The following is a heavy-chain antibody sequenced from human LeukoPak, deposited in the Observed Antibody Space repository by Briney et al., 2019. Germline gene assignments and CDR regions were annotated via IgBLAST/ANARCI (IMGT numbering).Heavy chain of an antibody. D-gene: IGHD5-24*01. CDR1: GFTFSSYS. CDR3: ARDCRLDGYNSAFDI. CDR2: ISSSSSYI. Sequence: PGGALRLSCAASGFTFSSYSMNWVRQAPGKGLEWVSSISSSSSYIYYADSVKGGFTISRYNAKNSLYLQMNSLRAEDTAVYYCARDCRLDGYNSAFDIWGQGTMVTVSS. V-gene: IGHV3-21*01. J-gene: IGHJ3*02.